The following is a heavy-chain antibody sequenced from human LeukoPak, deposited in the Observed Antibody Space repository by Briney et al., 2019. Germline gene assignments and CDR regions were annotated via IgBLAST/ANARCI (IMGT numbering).Heavy chain of an antibody. Sequence: GGSLRLSCAASGFTFSSYAMNWVRQAPGKGLEWVAVISDDRSNKYYADSVKGRFTISRDNSKNTLYLQMNTLTVEDTAVYYCARGVVPAAIAYFQHWGQGTLVTVSS. J-gene: IGHJ1*01. D-gene: IGHD2-2*01. V-gene: IGHV3-30-3*01. CDR1: GFTFSSYA. CDR2: ISDDRSNK. CDR3: ARGVVPAAIAYFQH.